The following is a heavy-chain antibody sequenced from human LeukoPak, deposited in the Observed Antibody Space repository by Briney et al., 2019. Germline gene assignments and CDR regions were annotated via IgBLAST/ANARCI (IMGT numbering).Heavy chain of an antibody. Sequence: GGSLRLSCAASGFTFNMYSIHWVRQGPGKGLEWVAVVSNDGNTKFYADSVKGRFTISRDNSKNTLYLQMNSLRAEDTAVYYCARTRVVVTADDAFDIWGHGTMVTVSS. CDR2: VSNDGNTK. V-gene: IGHV3-30*14. CDR3: ARTRVVVTADDAFDI. CDR1: GFTFNMYS. D-gene: IGHD2-21*02. J-gene: IGHJ3*02.